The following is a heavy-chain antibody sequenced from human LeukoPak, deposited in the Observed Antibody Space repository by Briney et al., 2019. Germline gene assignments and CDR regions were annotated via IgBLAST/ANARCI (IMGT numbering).Heavy chain of an antibody. CDR3: ARVSELGNDY. CDR2: IYYSGST. D-gene: IGHD7-27*01. J-gene: IGHJ4*02. Sequence: SETLSLTCAVYGGSFSGYYWSWIRQPPGKGLEWIGYIYYSGSTNYNPSLKSRVTISVDTSKNQFSLKLSSVTAADTAVYYCARVSELGNDYWGQGTLVTVSS. CDR1: GGSFSGYY. V-gene: IGHV4-59*01.